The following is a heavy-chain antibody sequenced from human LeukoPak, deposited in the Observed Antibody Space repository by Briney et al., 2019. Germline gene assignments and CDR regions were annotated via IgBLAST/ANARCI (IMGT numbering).Heavy chain of an antibody. Sequence: ASVKVSCKASGGTFSSYAISWVRQAPGQGLEWMGGIIPIFSTANYAQKFQGRVTITADESTSTAYMELSSLRSEDTAVYYCARGGEWELPIDYWGQGTLVTVSS. D-gene: IGHD1-26*01. CDR1: GGTFSSYA. J-gene: IGHJ4*02. CDR2: IIPIFSTA. CDR3: ARGGEWELPIDY. V-gene: IGHV1-69*13.